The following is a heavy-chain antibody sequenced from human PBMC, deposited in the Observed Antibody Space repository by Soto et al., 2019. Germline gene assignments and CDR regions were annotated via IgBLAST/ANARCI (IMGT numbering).Heavy chain of an antibody. CDR2: INPSGGST. Sequence: GASVKVSCKSSGYTFTSGYMHWVREAPGQGLEWMGIINPSGGSTSYAQKFQGRVTMTRDTSTSTVYMELSSLRSEDTAVYYCARFKANTYSNYAFDYWGQGTLVTVSS. CDR3: ARFKANTYSNYAFDY. D-gene: IGHD4-4*01. CDR1: GYTFTSGY. V-gene: IGHV1-46*01. J-gene: IGHJ4*02.